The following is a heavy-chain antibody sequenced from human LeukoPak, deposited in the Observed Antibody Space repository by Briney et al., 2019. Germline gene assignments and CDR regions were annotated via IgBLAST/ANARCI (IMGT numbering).Heavy chain of an antibody. Sequence: GGSVRASPAEPLYTSTCKNPGSGRQAPGQGLEWMGWINPNSGGTKYAQKCQGRVNLTRDTSITTAYMELSRLRSDDTAVYYRSIAVPDYETIEICGHRKMVTVSS. CDR1: LYTSTCKN. J-gene: IGHJ3*02. D-gene: IGHD3-16*01. V-gene: IGHV1-2*02. CDR2: INPNSGGT. CDR3: SIAVPDYETIEI.